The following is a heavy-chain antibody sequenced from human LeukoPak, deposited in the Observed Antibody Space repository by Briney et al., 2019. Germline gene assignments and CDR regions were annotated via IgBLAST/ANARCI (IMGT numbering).Heavy chain of an antibody. CDR3: AKGGDILTGYYLYWYFDL. CDR1: GLTFSAYA. J-gene: IGHJ2*01. CDR2: ISRSGSST. D-gene: IGHD3-9*01. Sequence: GGSLRLSCAASGLTFSAYAMSWVRQAPGKGLEWVSAISRSGSSTDYADSVKGRFTISRDNSKNTLYLQMNSLRPEDTAVYYCAKGGDILTGYYLYWYFDLWGRGTLVTVSS. V-gene: IGHV3-23*01.